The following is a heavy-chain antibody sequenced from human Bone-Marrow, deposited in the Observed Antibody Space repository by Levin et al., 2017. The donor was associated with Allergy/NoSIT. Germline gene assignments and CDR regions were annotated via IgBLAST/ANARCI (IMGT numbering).Heavy chain of an antibody. CDR3: AKGRRGSNTGGPLRLFYDSALDV. CDR2: ISGSGHNT. V-gene: IGHV3-23*01. D-gene: IGHD5/OR15-5a*01. Sequence: GESLKISCTASGFTFSSHAMSWVRQAPGKGLEWVSIISGSGHNTYYADSVKGRFTISRDNFKNTLSLQMNSLGVDDTAVYYCAKGRRGSNTGGPLRLFYDSALDVWGQGATVAVSS. CDR1: GFTFSSHA. J-gene: IGHJ6*02.